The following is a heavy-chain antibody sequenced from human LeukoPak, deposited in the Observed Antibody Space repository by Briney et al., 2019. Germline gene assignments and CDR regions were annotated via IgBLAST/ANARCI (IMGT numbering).Heavy chain of an antibody. D-gene: IGHD1-7*01. V-gene: IGHV1-8*01. CDR1: GYTFTSYD. CDR3: ARSDNWNYWFDP. J-gene: IGHJ5*02. CDR2: MNPNSGNT. Sequence: GASVKVCCKASGYTFTSYDINWVRQDTGQGLEWMGWMNPNSGNTGYAQKLQGRVTMTRNTSISTAYMELSSLRSEDTAVYYCARSDNWNYWFDPWGQGTLVTVSS.